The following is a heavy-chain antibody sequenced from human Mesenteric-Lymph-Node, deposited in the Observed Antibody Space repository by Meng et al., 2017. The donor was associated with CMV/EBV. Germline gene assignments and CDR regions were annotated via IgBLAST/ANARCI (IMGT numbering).Heavy chain of an antibody. J-gene: IGHJ4*02. CDR2: INHNGNS. CDR1: GSFKGYY. Sequence: GSFKGYYWSWVRQPPGKGLEWIRDINHNGNSIYNPSLKSRVSILPDTSKNHFSLRLNSVTAADTAVYYCAATDRYSSSWYWKGAPFDSWAREPWSPSPQ. CDR3: AATDRYSSSWYWKGAPFDS. D-gene: IGHD6-13*01. V-gene: IGHV4-34*01.